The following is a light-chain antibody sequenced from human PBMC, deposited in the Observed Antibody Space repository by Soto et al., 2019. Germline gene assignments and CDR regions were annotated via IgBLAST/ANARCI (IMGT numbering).Light chain of an antibody. CDR2: LNSDGSH. V-gene: IGLV4-69*01. CDR1: SGHSSYT. Sequence: QSVLTQSPSASASLGASVKLTCTLSSGHSSYTIAWHQQQPEKGPRYLMTLNSDGSHSKGDGIPDRFSGSSSGAERYLSISSFQSEDEADYYCQTWGTGIEVFGGGTKLTVL. CDR3: QTWGTGIEV. J-gene: IGLJ3*02.